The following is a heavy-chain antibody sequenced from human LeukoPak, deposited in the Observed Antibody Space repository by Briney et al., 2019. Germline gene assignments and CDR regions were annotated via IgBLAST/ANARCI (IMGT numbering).Heavy chain of an antibody. V-gene: IGHV3-13*01. D-gene: IGHD2-15*01. J-gene: IGHJ6*02. Sequence: GGSLRLSCAASGFTFSTYDMHWVRQVTGKGLEWVSAIGTGDDTYYRGSGKGRFTICRENAQNVLYLQMRSLRAEDTAVYYCAREIRETVVTRHYYYGIDVWGQGPTVTVSS. CDR2: IGTGDDT. CDR3: AREIRETVVTRHYYYGIDV. CDR1: GFTFSTYD.